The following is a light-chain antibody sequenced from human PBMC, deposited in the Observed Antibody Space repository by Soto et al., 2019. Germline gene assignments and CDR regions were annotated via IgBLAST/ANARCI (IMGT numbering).Light chain of an antibody. CDR3: QSYDSSLSGYVV. CDR1: SSNIGAGYD. J-gene: IGLJ2*01. Sequence: QSVLTQPPSVSGAPGQRVTISCTGSSSNIGAGYDVHWYQQLPGTAPKLLIYDNSNRPSVVPDRFSGSKYGTSASLAITGLQAEDEADDYCQSYDSSLSGYVVFGGGTKLTVL. V-gene: IGLV1-40*01. CDR2: DNS.